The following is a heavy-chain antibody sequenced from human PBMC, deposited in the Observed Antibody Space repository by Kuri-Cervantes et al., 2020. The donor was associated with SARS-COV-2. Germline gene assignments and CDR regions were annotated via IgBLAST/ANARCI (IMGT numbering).Heavy chain of an antibody. CDR1: GFTFSSYA. CDR2: ISYDGTNK. V-gene: IGHV3-30-3*01. D-gene: IGHD2-8*01. Sequence: LSLTCAASGFTFSSYAMHWVRQAPGKGLEWVALISYDGTNKFYADFVKGRFTISRDNSRNTLYLQMNSLRAEDTAVFYCARPDCTINGVCFMDVWGQGTTVTVSS. J-gene: IGHJ6*02. CDR3: ARPDCTINGVCFMDV.